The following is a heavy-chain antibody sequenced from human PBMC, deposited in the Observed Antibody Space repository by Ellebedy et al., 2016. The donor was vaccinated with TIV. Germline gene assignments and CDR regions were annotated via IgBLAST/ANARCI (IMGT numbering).Heavy chain of an antibody. CDR3: AKDRTPGDGYWVFDF. D-gene: IGHD5-18*01. CDR1: GFTFSPYA. J-gene: IGHJ4*02. CDR2: IVGSGA. Sequence: PGWSLRLSCAASGFTFSPYAMAWVRQAPGKGLEWVSGIVGSGAQKYADSVKGRFTISRDNSKRTVDLQMNSLRAEDTAVYYCAKDRTPGDGYWVFDFWGQGTLVTVST. V-gene: IGHV3-23*01.